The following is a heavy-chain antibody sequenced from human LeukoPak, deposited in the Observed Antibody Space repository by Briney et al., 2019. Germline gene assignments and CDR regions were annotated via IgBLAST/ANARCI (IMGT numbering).Heavy chain of an antibody. V-gene: IGHV3-30*02. J-gene: IGHJ4*02. CDR1: GFTFSDYD. CDR2: IRYDGSYK. Sequence: GGSLRLSCAASGFTFSDYDMHWVRQAPGKGLEWVAFIRYDGSYKYYVDSVKSRFTISRDNSKNTLYLQMNSLRGEDTAVYYCVKRAVSQNNFDYWGQGTLVTVSS. D-gene: IGHD5/OR15-5a*01. CDR3: VKRAVSQNNFDY.